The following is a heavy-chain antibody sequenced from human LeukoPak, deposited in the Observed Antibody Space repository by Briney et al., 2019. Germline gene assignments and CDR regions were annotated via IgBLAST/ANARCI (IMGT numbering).Heavy chain of an antibody. CDR2: IYYSGST. V-gene: IGHV4-59*12. J-gene: IGHJ4*02. CDR3: ARVARSSGWPYYFDY. CDR1: GGSIGTYY. D-gene: IGHD6-19*01. Sequence: SETLSLTCTVSGGSIGTYYWSWIRQPPGKGLEWIGYIYYSGSTNYNPSLKSRVTISLDTSKNQFSLKLSSVTAADTAVYYCARVARSSGWPYYFDYWGQGTLVTVSS.